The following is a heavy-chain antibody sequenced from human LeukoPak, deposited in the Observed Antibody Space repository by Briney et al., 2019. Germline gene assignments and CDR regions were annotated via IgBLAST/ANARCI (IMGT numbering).Heavy chain of an antibody. J-gene: IGHJ1*01. CDR1: GFTFSSYG. Sequence: GGSLRLSCAASGFTFSSYGMHWVRQAPCKGLEWVSFIRYDGSNKYYADSVKGRFTISRDNSKNTLYLQMNRLRAEDTAVYYCAKGPPDTVQYFQHWGQGTLVTVSS. D-gene: IGHD5-18*01. CDR2: IRYDGSNK. V-gene: IGHV3-30*02. CDR3: AKGPPDTVQYFQH.